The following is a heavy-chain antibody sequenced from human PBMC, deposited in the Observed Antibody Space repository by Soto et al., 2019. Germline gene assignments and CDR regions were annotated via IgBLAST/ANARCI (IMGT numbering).Heavy chain of an antibody. J-gene: IGHJ6*02. CDR3: ARDSAQLGEWLRRYYYYYGMDV. Sequence: QVQLVQSGAEVKKPGASVKVSCKASGYTFTGYYMHWVRQAPGQGLEWMGWINPNSGGTNYAQKFQGWVTMTRDTSISTAYMELSRLRSDGTAVYYCARDSAQLGEWLRRYYYYYGMDVWGQGTTVTVSS. D-gene: IGHD5-12*01. V-gene: IGHV1-2*04. CDR2: INPNSGGT. CDR1: GYTFTGYY.